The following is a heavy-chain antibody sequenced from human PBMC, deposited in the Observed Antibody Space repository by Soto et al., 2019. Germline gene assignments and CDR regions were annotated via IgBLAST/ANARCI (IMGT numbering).Heavy chain of an antibody. V-gene: IGHV3-33*01. Sequence: QVQLVESGGGVVQPGRSLRLSCAASGCTFSSYGMHWVRQARGKGMEWVAVIWYDGSNKYYADSVKGRFTISRDNSKNTLYLQMNSLRAEDTAVYYCASEYCSGGSCYYYGMDVWGQGTTVTVSS. J-gene: IGHJ6*02. CDR2: IWYDGSNK. CDR3: ASEYCSGGSCYYYGMDV. D-gene: IGHD2-15*01. CDR1: GCTFSSYG.